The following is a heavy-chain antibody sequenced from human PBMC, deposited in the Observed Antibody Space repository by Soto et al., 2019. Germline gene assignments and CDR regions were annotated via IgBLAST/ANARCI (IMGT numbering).Heavy chain of an antibody. J-gene: IGHJ6*03. D-gene: IGHD4-17*01. CDR2: IWYDGSNK. CDR3: ARATVVPITPWGYMDV. Sequence: GGSLRLSCAASGFTFSSYGMHWVRQAPGKGLEWVAVIWYDGSNKYYADSVKGRFTISRDNSKNTLYLQMNSLRAEDTAVYYCARATVVPITPWGYMDVWGKGTTVTVSS. V-gene: IGHV3-33*01. CDR1: GFTFSSYG.